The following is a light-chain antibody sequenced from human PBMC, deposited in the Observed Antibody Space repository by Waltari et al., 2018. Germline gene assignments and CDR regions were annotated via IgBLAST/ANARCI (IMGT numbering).Light chain of an antibody. J-gene: IGKJ2*01. CDR2: DAS. Sequence: DIQMTQSPSTLSASVGDRVTITCRASQSISSWLAWYQRKPGKAPKLLIYDASSLESGVPSRFSGSGSRTEFTLTISSLQPDDFATYYCQQYNSYPYTFGQGTKLEIK. CDR1: QSISSW. CDR3: QQYNSYPYT. V-gene: IGKV1-5*01.